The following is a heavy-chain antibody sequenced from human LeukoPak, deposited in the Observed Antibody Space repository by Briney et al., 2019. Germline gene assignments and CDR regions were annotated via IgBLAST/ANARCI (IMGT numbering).Heavy chain of an antibody. CDR3: ARGGLRRAYNWFDP. V-gene: IGHV4-34*01. J-gene: IGHJ5*02. Sequence: SETLSLTCAVYGGSFSGYYWSWIRQPPGKGLEWIGEINHSGSPNYNPSLKSRVTISVDTSKNQFSLKLSSVTAADAAVYYCARGGLRRAYNWFDPWGQGTLVTVSS. CDR2: INHSGSP. D-gene: IGHD2-15*01. CDR1: GGSFSGYY.